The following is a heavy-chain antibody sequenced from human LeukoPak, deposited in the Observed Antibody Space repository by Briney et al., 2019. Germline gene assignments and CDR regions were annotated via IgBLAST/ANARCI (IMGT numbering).Heavy chain of an antibody. CDR3: ARANYQNSNYYYYYGMDV. CDR2: IYTTGSTTGST. D-gene: IGHD1-7*01. Sequence: PSETLSLTCTVSGGSISSGSYYWNWIRQPAGKGLEWIGRIYTTGSTTGSTTYNPSLKSRVTISIDRSKTHFSLELSSVTAADTAVYYCARANYQNSNYYYYYGMDVWGQGTTVTVSS. CDR1: GGSISSGSYY. J-gene: IGHJ6*02. V-gene: IGHV4-61*02.